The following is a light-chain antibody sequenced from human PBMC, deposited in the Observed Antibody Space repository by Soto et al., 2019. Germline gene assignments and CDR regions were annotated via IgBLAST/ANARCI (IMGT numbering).Light chain of an antibody. CDR1: ESVSSN. J-gene: IGKJ5*01. CDR2: GAS. Sequence: EIVMTQSPATLSVSPGETATLSCRASESVSSNLAWYQQKPGQAPRLLLYGASTRATGVPARFSGGGSGTEFTLTISSLLSEDFAVYYWQQYINWRSTFGQGTRLEIK. CDR3: QQYINWRST. V-gene: IGKV3-15*01.